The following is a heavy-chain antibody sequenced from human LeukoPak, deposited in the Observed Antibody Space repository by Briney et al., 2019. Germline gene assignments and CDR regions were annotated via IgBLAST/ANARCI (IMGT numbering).Heavy chain of an antibody. Sequence: GGSLRLSCAASGFTFSTYWMHWVRQAPGKGLVWVSRINTDGSSTTYAASVKGRFTISRDNAKNTLYLQMNSLRAEDTAIYYCATYRQVLLPFESWGQGTLVTVSS. J-gene: IGHJ4*02. CDR1: GFTFSTYW. V-gene: IGHV3-74*01. CDR3: ATYRQVLLPFES. CDR2: INTDGSST. D-gene: IGHD2-8*02.